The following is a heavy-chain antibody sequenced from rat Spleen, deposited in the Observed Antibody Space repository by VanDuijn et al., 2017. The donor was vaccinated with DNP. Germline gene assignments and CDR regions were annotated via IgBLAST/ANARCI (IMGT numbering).Heavy chain of an antibody. Sequence: EVQLQESGSGLVKPSQSLSLTCSVTGYSITSNYWGWIRKFPGNKMEYIGHISYSGSTNYNPSLKSRISITRDTSKNHFFLHLNSVTSEDTATYYCARWTRYFDYWGQGVMVTV. CDR2: ISYSGST. V-gene: IGHV3-1*01. CDR3: ARWTRYFDY. J-gene: IGHJ2*01. D-gene: IGHD1-7*01. CDR1: GYSITSNY.